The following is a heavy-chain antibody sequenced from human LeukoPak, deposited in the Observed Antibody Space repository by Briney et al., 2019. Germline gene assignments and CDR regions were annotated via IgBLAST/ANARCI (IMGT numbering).Heavy chain of an antibody. V-gene: IGHV1-69*05. Sequence: SVKVSCKASGGTFSSYAISWVRQAPGQGLEWMGGIIPIFGTANYAQKFQGSVTITTDESTSTAYMELSSLRSEDTAVYYCARGESIAARLDYWGQGTLVTVSS. J-gene: IGHJ4*02. CDR3: ARGESIAARLDY. D-gene: IGHD6-6*01. CDR2: IIPIFGTA. CDR1: GGTFSSYA.